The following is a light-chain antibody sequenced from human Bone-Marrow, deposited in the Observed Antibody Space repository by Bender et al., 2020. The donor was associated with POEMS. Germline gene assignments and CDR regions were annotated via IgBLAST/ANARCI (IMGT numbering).Light chain of an antibody. V-gene: IGLV2-23*01. Sequence: QSALTQPASVSGSPGQSITISCTGTGSDIGSYNLVSWYQHHPGKAPKLMISEGNKRPSGVSNRFSGSKSGNTAPLTISGLQAEDEADYYCCSYAGSSTYVVFGGGTKLTVL. CDR2: EGN. J-gene: IGLJ2*01. CDR3: CSYAGSSTYVV. CDR1: GSDIGSYNL.